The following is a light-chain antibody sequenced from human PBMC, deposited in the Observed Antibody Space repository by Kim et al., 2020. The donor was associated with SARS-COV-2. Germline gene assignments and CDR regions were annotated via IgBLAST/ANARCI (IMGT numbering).Light chain of an antibody. J-gene: IGLJ3*02. CDR2: KNN. V-gene: IGLV1-47*01. CDR1: NSNVGSNY. Sequence: ELTQPPSASGTPGQRVTISCSGSNSNVGSNYVFWYHQLPGTAPKLLIYKNNQRPSGGPDRFSGSKSGTSASLAISGLRAEDEGDYYCATWDDSLSPQWVFGGGTQLTVL. CDR3: ATWDDSLSPQWV.